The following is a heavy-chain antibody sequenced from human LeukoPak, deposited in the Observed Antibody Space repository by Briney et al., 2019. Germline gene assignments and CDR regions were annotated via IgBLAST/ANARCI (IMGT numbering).Heavy chain of an antibody. D-gene: IGHD6-13*01. Sequence: PGGSLRLSCAASGFTFSSYSMNWVRQAPGKGLEWVSYISSSSSTIYYADSVKGRFTISRDNAKNSLYLQMNSLRAEDTAVYYCARPGASSWYWEAFDIWGQGTMVTVSS. V-gene: IGHV3-48*01. J-gene: IGHJ3*02. CDR3: ARPGASSWYWEAFDI. CDR2: ISSSSSTI. CDR1: GFTFSSYS.